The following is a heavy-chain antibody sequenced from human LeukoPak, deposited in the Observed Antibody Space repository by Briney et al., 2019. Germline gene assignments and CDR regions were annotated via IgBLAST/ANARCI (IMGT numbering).Heavy chain of an antibody. CDR3: AKDRGYSYDGVDY. V-gene: IGHV3-9*01. J-gene: IGHJ4*02. CDR2: ISWNSGSI. CDR1: GFTFDDYA. D-gene: IGHD5-18*01. Sequence: GGSLRLSCAASGFTFDDYAMHWVRHAPGKGLEWVSGISWNSGSIGYADSVKGRFTISRDNAKNSLYLQMNSLRAEDTALYYCAKDRGYSYDGVDYWGQGTLVTVSS.